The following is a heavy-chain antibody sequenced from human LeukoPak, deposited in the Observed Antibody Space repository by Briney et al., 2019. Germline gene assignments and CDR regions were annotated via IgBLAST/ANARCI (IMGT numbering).Heavy chain of an antibody. CDR1: GFTFSTYN. CDR3: ARSPGREFDY. CDR2: ISSSSTTI. Sequence: GGSLRLSCAASGFTFSTYNMNWVRQAPGKGLEWVSYISSSSTTIYSADSVKGRFTISRDNAKNSLYLQMNSLRAEDTAVYYCARSPGREFDYWGQGTLVTVSS. J-gene: IGHJ4*02. D-gene: IGHD3-10*01. V-gene: IGHV3-48*01.